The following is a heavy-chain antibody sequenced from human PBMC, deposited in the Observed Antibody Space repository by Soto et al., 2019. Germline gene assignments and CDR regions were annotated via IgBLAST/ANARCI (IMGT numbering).Heavy chain of an antibody. CDR1: RFSFSISP. J-gene: IGHJ4*02. Sequence: QVQLVESGGGVVQPGRSLSLSCAASRFSFSISPMHWVRQAPGKGPEWVARISYDGTNKFYADSVKGRFTISRDNFESTLYLQVDSLRPEDAAVYYCARDPKTSGGQHWAFNYFHSWGQGTLVTVSS. D-gene: IGHD7-27*01. CDR2: ISYDGTNK. CDR3: ARDPKTSGGQHWAFNYFHS. V-gene: IGHV3-30-3*01.